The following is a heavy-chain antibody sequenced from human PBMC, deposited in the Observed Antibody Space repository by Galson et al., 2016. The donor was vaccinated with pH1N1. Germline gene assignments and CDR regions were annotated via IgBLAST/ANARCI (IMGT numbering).Heavy chain of an antibody. J-gene: IGHJ4*02. Sequence: SLRLSCAASGFTVSSNYMSWVRQAPGKGLEWVSIVYSGGNTYYAVSVKGRFTISRDNSNNTLYLQMNSLRAEDTAVYYCARVWSYDFWSGVGDFYFDYWGQGILVTVSS. CDR1: GFTVSSNY. V-gene: IGHV3-53*05. CDR3: ARVWSYDFWSGVGDFYFDY. D-gene: IGHD3-3*01. CDR2: VYSGGNT.